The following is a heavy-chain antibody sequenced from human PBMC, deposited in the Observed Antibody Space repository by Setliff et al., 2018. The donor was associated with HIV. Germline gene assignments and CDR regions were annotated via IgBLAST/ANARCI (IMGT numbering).Heavy chain of an antibody. CDR3: SVGHYRSSSG. V-gene: IGHV3-7*03. CDR1: GLTFGDFW. J-gene: IGHJ4*02. CDR2: IKEYGSDK. Sequence: GGSLRLSCAASGLTFGDFWMGWVRQAPGKGLEWVANIKEYGSDKYYVDSVKGRFIISRDDAKNSLFLQMNSLRAEDTAIYFCSVGHYRSSSGWGQGTLVTVSS. D-gene: IGHD6-6*01.